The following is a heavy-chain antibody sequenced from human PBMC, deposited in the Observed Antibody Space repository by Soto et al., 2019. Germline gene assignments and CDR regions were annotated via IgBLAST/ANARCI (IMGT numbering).Heavy chain of an antibody. CDR3: VKDESINWYSGHFRH. Sequence: EVQLVESGGGLVQPGRSLRLSCAASGFTFDDYAMHWVRQVPGKGLEWVSGINWNSGSIGYGDSVKGRFAISRDNGKSSLHLQMNSLSAEDTAFYYCVKDESINWYSGHFRHWGQGTLVTVSS. CDR2: INWNSGSI. D-gene: IGHD6-13*01. V-gene: IGHV3-9*01. J-gene: IGHJ1*01. CDR1: GFTFDDYA.